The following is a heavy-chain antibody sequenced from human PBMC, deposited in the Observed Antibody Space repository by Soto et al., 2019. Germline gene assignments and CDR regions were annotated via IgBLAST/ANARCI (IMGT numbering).Heavy chain of an antibody. CDR1: GFIFSNHA. V-gene: IGHV3-23*01. D-gene: IGHD3-10*01. Sequence: PGGSLRLSCEASGFIFSNHAMSWVRQAPGRGLEWVSIISYSGVSAYYADSVKGRFTISRDNSKNTLYLQMVGLRAEDTAVYYCAAITMVRGVELDYWGQGTLVTVSS. CDR2: ISYSGVSA. J-gene: IGHJ4*02. CDR3: AAITMVRGVELDY.